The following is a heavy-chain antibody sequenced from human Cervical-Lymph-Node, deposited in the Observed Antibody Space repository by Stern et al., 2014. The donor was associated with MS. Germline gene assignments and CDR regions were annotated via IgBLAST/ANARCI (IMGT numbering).Heavy chain of an antibody. CDR1: GFTFSSYG. CDR2: MSPERSNK. Sequence: VQLEESGGGVVQPGRSLRLSCAASGFTFSSYGMHWVRQAPGKGLEWVAVMSPERSNKHDADSVKGRFTITRDITKNTLLLQRDILKAEDTAVYYCAKGKGYSGYDVGYYYGMDVWGQGTTVTVSS. CDR3: AKGKGYSGYDVGYYYGMDV. J-gene: IGHJ6*02. D-gene: IGHD5-12*01. V-gene: IGHV3-30*18.